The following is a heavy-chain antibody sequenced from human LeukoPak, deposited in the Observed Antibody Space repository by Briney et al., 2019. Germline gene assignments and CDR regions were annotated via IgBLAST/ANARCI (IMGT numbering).Heavy chain of an antibody. V-gene: IGHV4-4*07. J-gene: IGHJ6*03. CDR3: ARELFLYYDFWSGYYGGDYYYYYMDV. Sequence: PSETLSLTCTVSGGSISSYYWSWIRQPAGKGLEWIGRIYTSGSTNYNPSLKSRVTMSVDTSKNQFSLRLSSVTAADTAVYYCARELFLYYDFWSGYYGGDYYYYYMDVWGKGTTVTVSS. D-gene: IGHD3-3*01. CDR1: GGSISSYY. CDR2: IYTSGST.